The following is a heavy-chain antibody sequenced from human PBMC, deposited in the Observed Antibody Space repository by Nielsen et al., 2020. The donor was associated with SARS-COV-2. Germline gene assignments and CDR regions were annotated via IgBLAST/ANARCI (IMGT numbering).Heavy chain of an antibody. CDR3: ARDPYSSSDENWFDP. CDR1: GYTFTSYG. CDR2: ISAYNGNT. V-gene: IGHV1-18*04. D-gene: IGHD6-6*01. Sequence: ASVKVSCKASGYTFTSYGISWVRQAPGQGLEWMGWISAYNGNTNYAQKLQGRVTMTTDTSTSTAYMELRSLRSDDTAAHYCARDPYSSSDENWFDPWGQGTLVTVSS. J-gene: IGHJ5*02.